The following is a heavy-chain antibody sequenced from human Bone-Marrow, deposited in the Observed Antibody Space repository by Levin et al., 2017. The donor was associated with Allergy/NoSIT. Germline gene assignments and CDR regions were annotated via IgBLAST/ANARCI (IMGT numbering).Heavy chain of an antibody. CDR3: ARVCDILTGYYIGDDAFDI. J-gene: IGHJ3*02. D-gene: IGHD3-9*01. Sequence: SETLSLTCTVSGGSISSSSYYWGWIRQPPGKGLEWIGSIYYSGSTYYNPSLKSRVTISVDTSKNQFSLKLSSVTAADTAVYYCARVCDILTGYYIGDDAFDIWGQGTMVTVSS. CDR1: GGSISSSSYY. V-gene: IGHV4-39*07. CDR2: IYYSGST.